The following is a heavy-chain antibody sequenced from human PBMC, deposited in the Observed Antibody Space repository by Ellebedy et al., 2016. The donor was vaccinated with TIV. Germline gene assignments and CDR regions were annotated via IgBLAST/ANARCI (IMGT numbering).Heavy chain of an antibody. CDR3: ASGTSTLSGYYPRGGVYYYYGMDV. D-gene: IGHD3-22*01. V-gene: IGHV3-48*02. Sequence: GESLKISXAASGFTFSSYSMNWVRQAPGKGLEWVSYISSSSSTIYYADSVKGRFTISRDNAKNSLYLQMNSLRDEDTAVYYCASGTSTLSGYYPRGGVYYYYGMDVWGQGTTVTVSS. CDR2: ISSSSSTI. CDR1: GFTFSSYS. J-gene: IGHJ6*02.